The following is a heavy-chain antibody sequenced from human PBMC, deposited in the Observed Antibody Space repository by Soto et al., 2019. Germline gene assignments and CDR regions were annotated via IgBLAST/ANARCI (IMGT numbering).Heavy chain of an antibody. CDR3: AADRYCSSTSCPNWFDP. CDR1: GFTFTSSA. V-gene: IGHV1-58*01. Sequence: SVNVSCKASGFTFTSSAVQWVRQARGQRLEWIGWIVVGSGNTNYAQKFQERVTITRDMSTSTAYMELSSLRSEDTAVYYCAADRYCSSTSCPNWFDPWGQGTRVTVSS. CDR2: IVVGSGNT. D-gene: IGHD2-2*01. J-gene: IGHJ5*02.